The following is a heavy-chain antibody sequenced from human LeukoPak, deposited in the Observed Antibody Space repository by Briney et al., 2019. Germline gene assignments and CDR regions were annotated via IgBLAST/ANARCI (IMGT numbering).Heavy chain of an antibody. J-gene: IGHJ4*02. V-gene: IGHV1-69*06. CDR2: IIPIFGTA. CDR1: GGTFSSYA. D-gene: IGHD2-15*01. Sequence: GASVKVSCKASGGTFSSYAISWVRQAPGQGLEWMGGIIPIFGTANYAQKFQGRVTITADKSTSTAYMELSSLRSEDTAVYYCARLGYCSGGSCYGDYWGQGTLVTVSS. CDR3: ARLGYCSGGSCYGDY.